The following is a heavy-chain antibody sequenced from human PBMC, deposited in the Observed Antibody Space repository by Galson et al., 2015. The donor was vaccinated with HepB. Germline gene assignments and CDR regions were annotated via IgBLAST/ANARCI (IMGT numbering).Heavy chain of an antibody. Sequence: SVKVSCKASGGTFSSYAISWVRQAPGQGLEWMGGIIPIFGTANYAQKFQGRVTITADESTSTAYMELSSLRSEDTAAYYCARGRRSTVTTAAVGIWGQGTMVTVSS. J-gene: IGHJ3*02. CDR1: GGTFSSYA. V-gene: IGHV1-69*13. CDR2: IIPIFGTA. D-gene: IGHD4-11*01. CDR3: ARGRRSTVTTAAVGI.